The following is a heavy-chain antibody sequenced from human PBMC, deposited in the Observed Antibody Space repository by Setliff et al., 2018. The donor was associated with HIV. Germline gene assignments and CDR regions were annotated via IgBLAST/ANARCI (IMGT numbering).Heavy chain of an antibody. CDR1: GGSASNSRYY. CDR2: IHYNEKT. D-gene: IGHD3-22*01. CDR3: ASRIYYYDSNNFLREEGFDP. V-gene: IGHV4-39*01. J-gene: IGHJ5*02. Sequence: SETLSLTCTVSGGSASNSRYYWAWIRQPPGKGLEYIGSIHYNEKTYYNPSLKSRATISIDTSKNQFSLNLTSVTAADTAVYYCASRIYYYDSNNFLREEGFDPWGQGTLVTVSS.